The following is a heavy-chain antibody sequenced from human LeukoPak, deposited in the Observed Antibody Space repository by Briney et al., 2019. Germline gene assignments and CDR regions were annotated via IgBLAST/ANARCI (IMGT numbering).Heavy chain of an antibody. Sequence: PGGSLRLSCAASGFSFSSYAMSWVRQAPGKGLEWVSANSGSGGSAYYADPVKGRFTISRDNSKNTLYLQMNSLRAEDTAVYYCAKVGDWNDAYYFDYWGQGTLVTVSS. D-gene: IGHD1-1*01. CDR2: NSGSGGSA. CDR3: AKVGDWNDAYYFDY. CDR1: GFSFSSYA. V-gene: IGHV3-23*01. J-gene: IGHJ4*02.